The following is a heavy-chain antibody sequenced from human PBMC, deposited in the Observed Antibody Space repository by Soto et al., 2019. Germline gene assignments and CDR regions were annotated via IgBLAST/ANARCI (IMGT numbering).Heavy chain of an antibody. Sequence: ASETLSLTCTVSGGSISSYYWSWIRQPPGKGLEWIGYIYYSGSTNYNPSLKSRVTISVDTSKNQFSLKLSSVTAADTAVYYCARVGPVGVAAAGRGGHDAFDIWGQGTMVTVSS. V-gene: IGHV4-59*01. J-gene: IGHJ3*02. CDR3: ARVGPVGVAAAGRGGHDAFDI. CDR2: IYYSGST. D-gene: IGHD6-13*01. CDR1: GGSISSYY.